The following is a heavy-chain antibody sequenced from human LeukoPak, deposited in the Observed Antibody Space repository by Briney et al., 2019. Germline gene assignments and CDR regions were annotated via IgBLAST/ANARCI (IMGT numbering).Heavy chain of an antibody. CDR3: ARHFRTGGRSTDAFDI. CDR2: IYYSGST. Sequence: PSQTLSLTCTVSGGSISSGGYYWSWIRQHPGKGLEWIGYIYYSGSTYYNPSLKSRVTISVDTSKNQFSLKLSSVTAADTAVYYCARHFRTGGRSTDAFDIWGQGTLVTVSS. CDR1: GGSISSGGYY. V-gene: IGHV4-31*03. J-gene: IGHJ3*02. D-gene: IGHD2-15*01.